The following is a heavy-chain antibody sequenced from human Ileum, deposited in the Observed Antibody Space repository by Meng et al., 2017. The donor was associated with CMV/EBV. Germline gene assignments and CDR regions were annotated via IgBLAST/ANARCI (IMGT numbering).Heavy chain of an antibody. V-gene: IGHV3-23*01. CDR3: AKATDFDC. CDR1: GFTYSTYA. CDR2: IRAEDGRT. D-gene: IGHD4-11*01. J-gene: IGHJ4*02. Sequence: SLRLSCEASGFTYSTYAMNWVRQAPGKGLEWVSGIRAEDGRTFYAASVKGRFTISRDDSKNTLYLQMTSLRVEDTAVYYCAKATDFDCWGQGTLVTVSS.